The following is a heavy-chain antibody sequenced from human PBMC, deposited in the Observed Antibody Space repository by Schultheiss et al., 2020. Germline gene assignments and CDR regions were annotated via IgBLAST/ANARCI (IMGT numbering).Heavy chain of an antibody. CDR1: GFTFSSYG. CDR3: AKDHFMRLGGTYYFDY. Sequence: GGSLRLSCAASGFTFSSYGMHWVRQAPGKGLEWVSYISSSGSTIYYADSVKGRFTISRDNSKNTLYLQMNSLRAEDTAVYYCAKDHFMRLGGTYYFDYWGQGTLVTVSS. D-gene: IGHD7-27*01. V-gene: IGHV3-48*01. CDR2: ISSSGSTI. J-gene: IGHJ4*02.